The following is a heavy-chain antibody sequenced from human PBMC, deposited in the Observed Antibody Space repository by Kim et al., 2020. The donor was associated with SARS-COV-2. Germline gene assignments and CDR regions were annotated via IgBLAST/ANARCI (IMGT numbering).Heavy chain of an antibody. J-gene: IGHJ6*02. CDR1: GGTFSSYA. CDR2: IIPILGIA. CDR3: ARAAAGTPHYYGMDV. Sequence: SVKVSCKASGGTFSSYAISWVRQAPGQGLEWMGRIIPILGIANYAQKFQGRVTITADKSTSTAYMELSSLRSEDTAVYYCARAAAGTPHYYGMDVWGQGTTVTVSS. V-gene: IGHV1-69*04. D-gene: IGHD6-13*01.